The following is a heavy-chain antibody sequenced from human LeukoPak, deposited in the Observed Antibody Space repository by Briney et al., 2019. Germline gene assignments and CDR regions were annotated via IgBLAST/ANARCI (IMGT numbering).Heavy chain of an antibody. V-gene: IGHV3-74*01. CDR3: TTGYSSTWYNAFDI. D-gene: IGHD6-13*01. CDR1: GFXFSGCW. CDR2: INSDESTT. Sequence: GGSLRLSCAASGFXFSGCWIHWVRQAPGKGLVWVSRINSDESTTNYADSVKGRFTISRDNAKNTLFLQMDSLRAEDTAVHYCTTGYSSTWYNAFDIWGQGTMVTVSS. J-gene: IGHJ3*02.